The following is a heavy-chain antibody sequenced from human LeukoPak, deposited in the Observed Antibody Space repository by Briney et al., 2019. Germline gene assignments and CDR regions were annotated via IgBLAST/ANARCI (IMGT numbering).Heavy chain of an antibody. J-gene: IGHJ3*02. Sequence: GASVKVSCKASGYTFTGYYMHWVRQAPGQGLEWMGWINPNSGDTNYAQKFQGRVTMTRDTSISTAYMELSRLRSDDTAVYYCARELSAAGRWGASDIWGQGTTVTVSS. V-gene: IGHV1-2*02. CDR3: ARELSAAGRWGASDI. CDR2: INPNSGDT. D-gene: IGHD6-13*01. CDR1: GYTFTGYY.